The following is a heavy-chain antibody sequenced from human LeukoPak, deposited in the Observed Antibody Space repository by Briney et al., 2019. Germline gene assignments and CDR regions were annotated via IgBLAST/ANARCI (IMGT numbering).Heavy chain of an antibody. CDR3: ARDLSGASGWHEHVDY. CDR1: GFTLSSYS. D-gene: IGHD6-19*01. V-gene: IGHV3-21*01. CDR2: ISSSSSYI. Sequence: GGSLRLSCAASGFTLSSYSMNWVRQAPGKGLEWVSSISSSSSYIYYADSVKGRFTISRDNAKNSLYLQMNSLRAEDTAVYYCARDLSGASGWHEHVDYWGQGTLVTVSS. J-gene: IGHJ4*02.